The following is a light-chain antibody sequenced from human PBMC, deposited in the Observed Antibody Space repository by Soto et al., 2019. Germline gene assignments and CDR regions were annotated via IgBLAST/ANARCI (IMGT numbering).Light chain of an antibody. J-gene: IGKJ1*01. CDR1: QSVSSN. Sequence: EIVMTHTPATPSVSPGARATLSCRAGQSVSSNLAWSQKKPGQAPRLLICAASMRATGIPARFSGSGFGTEFTNTSSSLQSEEFSVYYYQQYNNWHPWTFGHGTKGEIK. CDR2: AAS. CDR3: QQYNNWHPWT. V-gene: IGKV3-15*01.